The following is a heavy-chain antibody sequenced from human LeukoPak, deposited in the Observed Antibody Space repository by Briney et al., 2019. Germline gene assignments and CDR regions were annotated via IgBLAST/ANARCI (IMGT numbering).Heavy chain of an antibody. J-gene: IGHJ2*01. Sequence: GGSLRLSCAASGFTFSSHSMNWVRQAPGKGLEWVSYISSSSNAIHYADSVKGRFTISRDSSRNTLFLHMNTLRAEDTAIYYCAKDRTVGASYWYFDLWGRGTLVTVSS. V-gene: IGHV3-48*01. CDR3: AKDRTVGASYWYFDL. CDR2: ISSSSNAI. CDR1: GFTFSSHS. D-gene: IGHD1-26*01.